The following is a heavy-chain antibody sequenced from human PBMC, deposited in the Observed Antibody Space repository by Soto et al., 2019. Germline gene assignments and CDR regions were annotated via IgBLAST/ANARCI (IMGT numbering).Heavy chain of an antibody. CDR2: INPSGGSI. D-gene: IGHD3-22*01. J-gene: IGHJ1*01. CDR3: AREYDNSGYRAEYFQH. V-gene: IGHV1-46*01. Sequence: LEWMGIINPSGGSISYAQKFQGRVTMTRDTSTSTVYMELSSLRSEDTAVYYCAREYDNSGYRAEYFQHWGQGTLVTVSS.